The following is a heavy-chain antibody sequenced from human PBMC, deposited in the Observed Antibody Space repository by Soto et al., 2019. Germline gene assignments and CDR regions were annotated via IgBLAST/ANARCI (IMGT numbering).Heavy chain of an antibody. CDR1: GGSFSGQA. V-gene: IGHV1-69*01. CDR3: ASVPN. CDR2: IIPIFRTT. Sequence: QVQLVQSGAEVKKPGSSVKVSCQASGGSFSGQAVSWVRQAPGQGLEWLGGIIPIFRTTNYARKFQGRLTITADESTGTASMELTSLRSEDTSIYYCASVPNCGQGTLVTVSS. J-gene: IGHJ4*02.